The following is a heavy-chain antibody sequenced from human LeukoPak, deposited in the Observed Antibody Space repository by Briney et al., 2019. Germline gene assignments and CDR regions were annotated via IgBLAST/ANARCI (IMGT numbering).Heavy chain of an antibody. CDR1: GGSISSSSYY. D-gene: IGHD6-19*01. V-gene: IGHV4-39*07. J-gene: IGHJ5*02. Sequence: SETLSLTCTVSGGSISSSSYYWGWIRQPPGKGREWIGSIYYSGSTNYNPSLKSRVTISVDTSKTQFSLKLSSVTAADTAVYYCARWRIGFYGIAVAGTRKSGWFDPWGQGTLVTVSS. CDR3: ARWRIGFYGIAVAGTRKSGWFDP. CDR2: IYYSGST.